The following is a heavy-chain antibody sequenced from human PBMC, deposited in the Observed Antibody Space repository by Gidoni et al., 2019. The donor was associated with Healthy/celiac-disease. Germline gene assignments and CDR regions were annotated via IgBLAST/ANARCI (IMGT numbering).Heavy chain of an antibody. CDR2: INHSGST. CDR3: ARFPVQAYYYYGMDV. Sequence: QVQLQQWGAGLLKPSETLSLTCAVYGGSFSGYYWSWIRQPPGKGLEWIGEINHSGSTNYNPSLKSRVTISVDTSKNQFSLKLSSVTAADTAVYYCARFPVQAYYYYGMDVWGQGTTVTVSS. J-gene: IGHJ6*02. D-gene: IGHD1-1*01. V-gene: IGHV4-34*01. CDR1: GGSFSGYY.